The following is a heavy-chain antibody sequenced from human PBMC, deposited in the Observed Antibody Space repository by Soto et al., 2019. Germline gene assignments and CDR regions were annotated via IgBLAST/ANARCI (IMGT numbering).Heavy chain of an antibody. D-gene: IGHD2-15*01. J-gene: IGHJ6*03. CDR2: IYYSGST. Sequence: QVQLQESGPGLVKPSQTLSLTCTVSGGSISSGGYYWSWIRQHPGKGLEWIGYIYYSGSTYYNPSLKRRVTMSVDTSENQFSLRLSAVTAADPAVYYCARKDGGLVDYLDVWGNGATVTVSS. CDR1: GGSISSGGYY. CDR3: ARKDGGLVDYLDV. V-gene: IGHV4-31*03.